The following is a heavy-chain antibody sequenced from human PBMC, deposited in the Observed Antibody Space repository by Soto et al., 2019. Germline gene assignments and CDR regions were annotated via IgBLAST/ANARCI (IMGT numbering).Heavy chain of an antibody. D-gene: IGHD4-17*01. Sequence: SDPLSLICPIICFPIISFYWSWIRQPPGKGLEWIGYIYYSGSTNYNPSLKSRVTISVDTSKNQFSLKLSSVTAADTAVYYCARRYGYAFDIWGQGTMVS. CDR1: CFPIISFY. CDR2: IYYSGST. V-gene: IGHV4-59*01. CDR3: ARRYGYAFDI. J-gene: IGHJ3*02.